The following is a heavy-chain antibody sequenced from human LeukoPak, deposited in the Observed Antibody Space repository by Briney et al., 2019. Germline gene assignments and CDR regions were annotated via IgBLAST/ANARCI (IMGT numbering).Heavy chain of an antibody. Sequence: AGVSLRLSCAASGFTFSDYYMSWIRQAPGKGREGVSYISSSGSTIYYADCVKGRFTISRDNAKNSLYLQMNSLRDEDTAVYSCASTPPGSGGNEDRWGQGTLVTVSS. J-gene: IGHJ5*02. CDR2: ISSSGSTI. D-gene: IGHD3-10*01. V-gene: IGHV3-11*01. CDR1: GFTFSDYY. CDR3: ASTPPGSGGNEDR.